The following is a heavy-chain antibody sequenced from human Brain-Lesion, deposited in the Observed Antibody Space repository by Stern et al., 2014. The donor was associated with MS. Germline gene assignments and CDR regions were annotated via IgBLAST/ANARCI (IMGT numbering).Heavy chain of an antibody. V-gene: IGHV3-30*18. CDR3: VKRGITEVRGVRLGDY. Sequence: VQLVESGGGVVQPGRSLRLTCTVSGFTFSSYGLHWVRQAQGKGLEWVSVISYDGRDTYYAESVKGRFTISRDNSKNTLYLEMRSLRPEDTAVYYCVKRGITEVRGVRLGDYWGPGTLVIVSS. CDR2: ISYDGRDT. CDR1: GFTFSSYG. J-gene: IGHJ4*02. D-gene: IGHD3-10*01.